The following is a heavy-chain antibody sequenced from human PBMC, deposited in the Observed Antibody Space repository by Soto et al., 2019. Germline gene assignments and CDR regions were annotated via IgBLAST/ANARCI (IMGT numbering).Heavy chain of an antibody. Sequence: GGSLRLSCAAPGFTFSSYGMHWVRQAPGKGLEWVAVIWYDGSNKYYADSVKGRFTISRDNSKNTLYLQMNSLRAEDTAVYYCARAFFTLRHFDYWGQGTLVTVSS. CDR2: IWYDGSNK. J-gene: IGHJ4*02. V-gene: IGHV3-33*01. D-gene: IGHD3-10*01. CDR1: GFTFSSYG. CDR3: ARAFFTLRHFDY.